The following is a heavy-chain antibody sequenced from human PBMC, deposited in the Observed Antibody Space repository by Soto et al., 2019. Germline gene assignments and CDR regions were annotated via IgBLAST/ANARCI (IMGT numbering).Heavy chain of an antibody. V-gene: IGHV1-69*13. Sequence: SVKVYCQASGGTFSSYASTWVRQAPGQGLEWMGGIIPIFGTANYAQKFQGRVTITADESTSTAYMELSSLRSEDTAVYYCARAPRITMVGGVSYNWFDPWGQGTLVTVSS. D-gene: IGHD3-10*01. CDR1: GGTFSSYA. CDR2: IIPIFGTA. J-gene: IGHJ5*02. CDR3: ARAPRITMVGGVSYNWFDP.